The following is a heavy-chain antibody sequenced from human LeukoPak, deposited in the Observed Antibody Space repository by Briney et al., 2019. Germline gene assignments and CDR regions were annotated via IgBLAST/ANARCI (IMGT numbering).Heavy chain of an antibody. J-gene: IGHJ3*02. D-gene: IGHD6-13*01. CDR3: ARGPHRPGGAAAGRRGFDAFDI. V-gene: IGHV4-34*01. CDR2: INHSGST. Sequence: PETLSLTCAVYGGSFSGYYWSWIRQPPGKGLEWIGEINHSGSTNYNPSLKSRVTISVDTSKNQFSLKLSSVTAADTAVYYCARGPHRPGGAAAGRRGFDAFDIWGQGTMVTVSS. CDR1: GGSFSGYY.